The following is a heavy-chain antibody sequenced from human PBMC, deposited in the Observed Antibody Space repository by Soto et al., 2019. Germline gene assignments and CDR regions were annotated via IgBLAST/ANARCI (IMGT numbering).Heavy chain of an antibody. V-gene: IGHV3-33*01. CDR2: IWYDGSNK. CDR3: ARDLDYDILTGKGTGYYYYGMDV. Sequence: GGSLRLSCAASGFTFSSYGMHWVRQAPGKGLEWVAVIWYDGSNKYYADSVKGRFTISRDNSKNTLYLQMNSLRAEDTAVYYCARDLDYDILTGKGTGYYYYGMDVWGQGTTVTVSS. D-gene: IGHD3-9*01. CDR1: GFTFSSYG. J-gene: IGHJ6*02.